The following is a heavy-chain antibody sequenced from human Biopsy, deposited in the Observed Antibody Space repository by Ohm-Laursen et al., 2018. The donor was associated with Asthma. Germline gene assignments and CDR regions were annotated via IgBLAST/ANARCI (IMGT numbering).Heavy chain of an antibody. D-gene: IGHD3-22*01. CDR1: GFAFNNSS. CDR3: AKITTDRQKANNWFDP. V-gene: IGHV3-23*01. CDR2: ISASGVRT. Sequence: SLRLSCAASGFAFNNSSMTWVRQAPGKGLEWVSSISASGVRTFYAGSVKGRFTVSRDSSRNTLYLQLSTLRVEDTAVYFCAKITTDRQKANNWFDPWGQGTLVTVPS. J-gene: IGHJ5*02.